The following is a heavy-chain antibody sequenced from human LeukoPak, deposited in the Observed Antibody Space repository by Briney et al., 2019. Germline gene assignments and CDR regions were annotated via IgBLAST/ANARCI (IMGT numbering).Heavy chain of an antibody. J-gene: IGHJ4*02. CDR2: ISGTGGST. CDR1: GFTFSSFA. Sequence: GGSLRLSCAASGFTFSSFAMDWVRQAPGKGLEWVSAISGTGGSTYYADSVKGRFTISRDNTKSTLYLQMNSLRAEDTAVYFCATGFRYFDYWGQGALVTVSS. CDR3: ATGFRYFDY. V-gene: IGHV3-23*01.